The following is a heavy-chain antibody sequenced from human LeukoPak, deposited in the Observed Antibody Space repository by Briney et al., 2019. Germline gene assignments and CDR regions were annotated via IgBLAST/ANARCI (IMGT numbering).Heavy chain of an antibody. D-gene: IGHD3-10*01. Sequence: GASVKVSCMASGYTFSSYGINWVRQAPGQGLEWMGWISVINNGNARYAQKFQGRLTMTTDTSTTTAYMELRSLRSDDTAVYYCVRDGEGVAISVNYWFDPWGQGTLVTVSS. CDR1: GYTFSSYG. J-gene: IGHJ5*02. CDR3: VRDGEGVAISVNYWFDP. V-gene: IGHV1-18*01. CDR2: ISVINNGNA.